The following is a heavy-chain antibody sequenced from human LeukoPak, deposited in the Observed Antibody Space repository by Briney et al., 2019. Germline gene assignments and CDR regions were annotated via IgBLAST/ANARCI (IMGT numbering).Heavy chain of an antibody. J-gene: IGHJ4*02. CDR2: INPSGSST. D-gene: IGHD5-24*01. Sequence: ASAKVSCKASGYTFTSYYMHWVRQAPGQGLEWMGIINPSGSSTTYAQNFQGRVSVTKDTTTSTVYMELSSLRFEDTAVYYCAGSRDGYTPPDYWGQGTLLTVSS. CDR1: GYTFTSYY. V-gene: IGHV1-46*01. CDR3: AGSRDGYTPPDY.